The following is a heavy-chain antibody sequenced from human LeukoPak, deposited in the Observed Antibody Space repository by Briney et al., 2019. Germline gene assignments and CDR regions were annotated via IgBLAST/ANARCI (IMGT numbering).Heavy chain of an antibody. V-gene: IGHV4-61*01. CDR3: ARDDSSGYYYYFHY. Sequence: SETLCLTCAVSGDSVSSRTYYWRWVRQTPGKGLGWNRYIYYSGSTNYNPSLKSRVTISVATSKNQFSLKLNSVTAADTAVYYCARDDSSGYYYYFHYSGQGTLVT. CDR1: GDSVSSRTYY. D-gene: IGHD3-22*01. J-gene: IGHJ4*02. CDR2: IYYSGST.